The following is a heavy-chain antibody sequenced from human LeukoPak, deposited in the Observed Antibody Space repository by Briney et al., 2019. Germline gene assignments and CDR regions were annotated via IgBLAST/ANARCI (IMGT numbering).Heavy chain of an antibody. Sequence: SETLSLTCTVSGGSITSSSYYWGWIRQPPGKGLEWIGSIYYSGSTYYDPSLKSRVTISIDTSKNQFSLKLSSVTAADTAVYYCARLLGLDSSGYYLSAFDIWGQGTLVTVSS. V-gene: IGHV4-39*01. D-gene: IGHD3-22*01. CDR3: ARLLGLDSSGYYLSAFDI. CDR2: IYYSGST. J-gene: IGHJ3*02. CDR1: GGSITSSSYY.